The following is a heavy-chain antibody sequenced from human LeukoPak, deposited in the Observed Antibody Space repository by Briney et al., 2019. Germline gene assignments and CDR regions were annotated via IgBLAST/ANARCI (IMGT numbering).Heavy chain of an antibody. D-gene: IGHD6-25*01. CDR2: INPNSGGT. V-gene: IGHV1-2*02. CDR1: GYTFTAYY. CDR3: ACDRSSGDSSMGLFYFDG. Sequence: AASVKVLCKASGYTFTAYYMQWLPEARGQGLEWMGGINPNSGGTRYAQNFQGRVTMTRDTYISTVYMELSRLRSGDTAVYYCACDRSSGDSSMGLFYFDGWGQG. J-gene: IGHJ4*02.